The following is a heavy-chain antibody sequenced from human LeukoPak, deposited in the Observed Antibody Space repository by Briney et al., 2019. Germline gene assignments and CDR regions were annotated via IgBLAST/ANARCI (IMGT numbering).Heavy chain of an antibody. J-gene: IGHJ5*02. CDR1: GYTFTSYG. Sequence: GASVKVSCKASGYTFTSYGISWVRQAPGQGLEWMGWISAYNGNTNYAQKLQGRVTMTTDTSTSTAYMELRSLRSDDTAVYYCALTSGYCSSTSCYRVWLDPWGQGTLVTVSS. D-gene: IGHD2-2*01. CDR3: ALTSGYCSSTSCYRVWLDP. CDR2: ISAYNGNT. V-gene: IGHV1-18*01.